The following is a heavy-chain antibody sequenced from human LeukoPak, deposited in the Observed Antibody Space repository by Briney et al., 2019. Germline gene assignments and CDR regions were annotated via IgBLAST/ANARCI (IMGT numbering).Heavy chain of an antibody. Sequence: PSETLSLTCTVSGGSVNSGTYYWSWIRQPPGKGLEWIGYISYSGSTNYNPSLKSRVPISVDTSKNQFSLKLSSVTAADTAVYYCARGGRWLQFNYWGQGTLVTVSS. V-gene: IGHV4-61*01. D-gene: IGHD5-24*01. CDR2: ISYSGST. J-gene: IGHJ4*02. CDR3: ARGGRWLQFNY. CDR1: GGSVNSGTYY.